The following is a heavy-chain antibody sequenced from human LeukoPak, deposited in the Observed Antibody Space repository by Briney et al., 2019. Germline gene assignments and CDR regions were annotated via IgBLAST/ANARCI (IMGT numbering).Heavy chain of an antibody. CDR3: AREGSSSWYDWFDP. CDR2: IYYSGST. J-gene: IGHJ5*02. CDR1: GGSISSYY. D-gene: IGHD6-13*01. V-gene: IGHV4-59*01. Sequence: PSQTLSLTCTVSGGSISSYYWSWIRQPPGKGLEWIGYIYYSGSTNYNPSLKSRVTISVDTSKNQFSLKLSSVTAADTAVYYCAREGSSSWYDWFDPWGQGTLVTVSS.